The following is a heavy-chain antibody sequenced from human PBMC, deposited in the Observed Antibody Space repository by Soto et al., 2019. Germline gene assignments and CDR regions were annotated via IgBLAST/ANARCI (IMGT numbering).Heavy chain of an antibody. CDR3: ARMVGATLVDF. CDR2: IYHTGST. Sequence: QVHLQESGPGLVRPSGTLSLTCAVSGASFISTTSHNWWTWVRQPPGKGLEWIGEIYHTGSTNYNPSLKSRVTMSVDKSKNQFSLKLTSVTAADTAVYYCARMVGATLVDFWGQGTLVTVSS. V-gene: IGHV4-4*02. D-gene: IGHD1-26*01. J-gene: IGHJ4*02. CDR1: GASFISTTSHNW.